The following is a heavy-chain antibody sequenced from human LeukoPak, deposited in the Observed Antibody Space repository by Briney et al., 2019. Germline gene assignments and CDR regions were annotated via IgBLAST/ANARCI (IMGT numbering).Heavy chain of an antibody. Sequence: GGSLRLSCVVSGFGFSDSYMTWIRQTPGKGLEWLAYISGSGSDIYYADSVKGRFTISRDNAKNSLYLQMNSLRAEDTAVYYCARGHGNLRSVLRYFDSPPRIDYWGQGTLVTVSS. CDR1: GFGFSDSY. V-gene: IGHV3-11*04. D-gene: IGHD3-9*01. J-gene: IGHJ4*02. CDR2: ISGSGSDI. CDR3: ARGHGNLRSVLRYFDSPPRIDY.